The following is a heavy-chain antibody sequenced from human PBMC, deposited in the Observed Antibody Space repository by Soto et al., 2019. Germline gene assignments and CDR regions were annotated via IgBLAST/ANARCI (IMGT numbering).Heavy chain of an antibody. CDR2: IIPIFGTA. Sequence: GASVKVSCKASGGTFSSYAISWVRQAPGQGLEWMGGIIPIFGTANYAQKFQGRVTITADESTSTAYMELSSLRSEDTAVYYCARVRVNDSNAQGDYYYYYYGMDVWGQGTTVTVSS. V-gene: IGHV1-69*13. CDR1: GGTFSSYA. CDR3: ARVRVNDSNAQGDYYYYYYGMDV. D-gene: IGHD4-4*01. J-gene: IGHJ6*02.